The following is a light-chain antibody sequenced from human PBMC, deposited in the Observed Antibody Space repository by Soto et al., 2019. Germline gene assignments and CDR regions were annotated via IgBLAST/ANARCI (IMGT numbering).Light chain of an antibody. V-gene: IGKV1-5*01. CDR2: EAA. Sequence: DIQMTQSPSTLSASIGDTVTISCRASQSIYKWLAWYQQKPQKAPKVLIFEAAGLECGVSSRFRGSGSGTEFTLTISGLQPDDLATYYCQQYNSFPLTFGGGTTVEL. CDR1: QSIYKW. CDR3: QQYNSFPLT. J-gene: IGKJ4*01.